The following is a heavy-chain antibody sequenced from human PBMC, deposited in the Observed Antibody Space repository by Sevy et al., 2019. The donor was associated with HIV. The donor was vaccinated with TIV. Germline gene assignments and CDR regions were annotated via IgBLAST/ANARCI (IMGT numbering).Heavy chain of an antibody. D-gene: IGHD1-7*01. CDR2: ISWKSGSI. V-gene: IGHV3-9*01. CDR3: AKGAGISQNYAWTAFDI. CDR1: GFTFDDYT. J-gene: IGHJ3*02. Sequence: GGSLRLSCAASGFTFDDYTMHWVRQDPAKGLEWVSGISWKSGSIGNADSVRGRFTISRDNAKNSLYWQRNSLRADDTALYYCAKGAGISQNYAWTAFDIWGQGTMVTVSS.